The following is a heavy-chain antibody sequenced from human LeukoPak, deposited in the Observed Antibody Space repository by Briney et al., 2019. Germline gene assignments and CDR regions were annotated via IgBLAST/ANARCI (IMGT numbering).Heavy chain of an antibody. CDR1: GSTSSSYA. J-gene: IGHJ4*02. CDR2: ISGSGGST. D-gene: IGHD2-21*01. V-gene: IGHV3-23*01. CDR3: AKGLLWSQFDY. Sequence: GGSLRLSCAASGSTSSSYAMSWVRQAPGKGLEWVSAISGSGGSTYYAGSVKGRFTISRDNSKNTLYLQMNSLRAEDTAVYYCAKGLLWSQFDYWGQGTLVTVSS.